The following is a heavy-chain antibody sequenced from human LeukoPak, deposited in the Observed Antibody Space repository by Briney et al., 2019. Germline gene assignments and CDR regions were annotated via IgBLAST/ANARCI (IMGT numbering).Heavy chain of an antibody. Sequence: PGGSLRLSCAASGFTFDDYAMHWVRQAPGKGLEWVSGISWNSGSIGYADSVKGRFTISRDNAKNSLYLQMNSLRAEDTAVYYCAAPYSGSYFNQQGFDYWGQGTLVTVSS. CDR2: ISWNSGSI. CDR3: AAPYSGSYFNQQGFDY. D-gene: IGHD1-26*01. CDR1: GFTFDDYA. J-gene: IGHJ4*02. V-gene: IGHV3-9*01.